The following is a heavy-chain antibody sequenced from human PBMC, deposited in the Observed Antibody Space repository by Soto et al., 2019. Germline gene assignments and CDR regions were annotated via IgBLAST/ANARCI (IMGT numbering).Heavy chain of an antibody. CDR2: IIPIFGTA. V-gene: IGHV1-69*13. CDR3: AREIRYYYDSSGMTGGYYGMDV. CDR1: GGTFSSCA. D-gene: IGHD3-22*01. Sequence: GASVKVSCKASGGTFSSCAISWVRQAPGQGLEWMGGIIPIFGTANYAQKFQGRVTITADESTSTAYMELSSLRSEDTAVYYCAREIRYYYDSSGMTGGYYGMDVWGQGTTVTVSS. J-gene: IGHJ6*02.